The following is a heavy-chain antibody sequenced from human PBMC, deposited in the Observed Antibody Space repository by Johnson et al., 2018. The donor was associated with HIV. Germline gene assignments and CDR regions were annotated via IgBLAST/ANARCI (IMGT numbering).Heavy chain of an antibody. Sequence: VQLVESGGGVVRPGGSLRLSCAASGFAFHDRGMSWVRQAPGKGLDWVSYISSSGSTIYYADSVKGRFTISRDNAKNSLYLQMNSLRAEDTAVYYCAREGGDGYSPSAFDIWGQGTMVTVSS. CDR1: GFAFHDRG. V-gene: IGHV3-48*04. CDR2: ISSSGSTI. CDR3: AREGGDGYSPSAFDI. J-gene: IGHJ3*02. D-gene: IGHD5-24*01.